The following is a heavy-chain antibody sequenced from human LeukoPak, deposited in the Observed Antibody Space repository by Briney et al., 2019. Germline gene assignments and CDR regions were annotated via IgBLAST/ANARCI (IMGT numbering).Heavy chain of an antibody. CDR1: GYTFKGYG. CDR3: ARVDRAYSDCDSWYFDL. CDR2: ISGSGGSGGRT. J-gene: IGHJ2*01. Sequence: PGGSLRLSCEASGYTFKGYGLTWGRQAPGKVLEWVSGISGSGGSGGRTYYADSVRGRFTISRDSSEKTLYLQMNSLRAEDTAIYYCARVDRAYSDCDSWYFDLWGRGTLVTVSS. D-gene: IGHD5-12*01. V-gene: IGHV3-23*01.